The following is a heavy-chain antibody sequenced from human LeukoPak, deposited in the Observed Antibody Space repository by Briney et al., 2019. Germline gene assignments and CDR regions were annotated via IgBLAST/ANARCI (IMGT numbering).Heavy chain of an antibody. CDR3: ARLYPYDSGSYPRKYFDY. CDR2: IYPGDSDT. CDR1: GYSFTSYW. D-gene: IGHD3-10*01. V-gene: IGHV5-51*01. Sequence: GESLKISCRGSGYSFTSYWIGWVRQMPGKGLEWMGIIYPGDSDTRYSPSFQGQVTISADKSISTAYLQWSSLKASDTAMYYCARLYPYDSGSYPRKYFDYWGQGTLVTVSS. J-gene: IGHJ4*02.